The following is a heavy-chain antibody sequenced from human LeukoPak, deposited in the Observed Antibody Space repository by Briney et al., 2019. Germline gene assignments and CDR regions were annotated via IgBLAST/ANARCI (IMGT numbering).Heavy chain of an antibody. CDR1: GGSIRGYY. CDR3: ARVFDSGSQAYFYYMDV. Sequence: PSETLSLTCNVSGGSIRGYYWSWIRQPPGKGLEWIGYIYSSGSTNYDPSLKSRVTMSVDTSKNQFSLKVSSVTAADTAVYYCARVFDSGSQAYFYYMDVWGKGTTVTISS. V-gene: IGHV4-59*01. J-gene: IGHJ6*03. CDR2: IYSSGST. D-gene: IGHD3-10*01.